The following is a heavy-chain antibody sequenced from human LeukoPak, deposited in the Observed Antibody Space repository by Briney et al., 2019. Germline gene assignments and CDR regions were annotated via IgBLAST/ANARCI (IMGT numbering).Heavy chain of an antibody. CDR3: ARQYSSSSSFDY. CDR2: IYYSGGT. V-gene: IGHV4-59*08. Sequence: SETLSLTCAVYGGSFSGYYWSWIRQPPGQGLEYIGYIYYSGGTNYNPSLESRVTISLDTSKSQFSLKLSSVTAADTAMYFCARQYSSSSSFDYWGQGTLVTVSS. D-gene: IGHD6-6*01. CDR1: GGSFSGYY. J-gene: IGHJ4*02.